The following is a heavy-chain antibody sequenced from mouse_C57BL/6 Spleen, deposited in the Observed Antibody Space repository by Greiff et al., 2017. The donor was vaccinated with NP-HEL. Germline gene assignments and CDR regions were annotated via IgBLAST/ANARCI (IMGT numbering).Heavy chain of an antibody. CDR2: IYPRSGNT. CDR1: GYTFTSYG. V-gene: IGHV1-81*01. D-gene: IGHD2-4*01. Sequence: VKLVESGAELARPGASVKLSCKASGYTFTSYGISWVKQRTGQGLEWIGEIYPRSGNTYYNEKFKGKATLTADKSSSTAYMELRSLTSEDSAVYFCARSGIGLRSYAMDYWGQGTSVTVSS. CDR3: ARSGIGLRSYAMDY. J-gene: IGHJ4*01.